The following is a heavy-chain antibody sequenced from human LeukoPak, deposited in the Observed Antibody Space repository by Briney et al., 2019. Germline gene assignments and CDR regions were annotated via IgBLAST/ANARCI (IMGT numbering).Heavy chain of an antibody. J-gene: IGHJ4*02. D-gene: IGHD3-10*01. V-gene: IGHV4-59*01. CDR2: IYYRVTS. CDR3: ARAVGGDGSGSL. CDR1: GGSISSYY. Sequence: SETLSLTCTVSGGSISSYYWSWIRQPPGKGLEWIGYIYYRVTSDYNPSLKSRVTMSVDMSTSQISLKLSSVTAADTAVYYCARAVGGDGSGSLWGPGTLVTVSS.